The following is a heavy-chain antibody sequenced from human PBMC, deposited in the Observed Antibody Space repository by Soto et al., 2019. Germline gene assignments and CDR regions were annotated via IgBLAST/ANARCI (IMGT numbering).Heavy chain of an antibody. CDR3: AREHYGNSAWFDP. CDR1: GYTFPSYD. J-gene: IGHJ5*02. D-gene: IGHD3-10*01. Sequence: QVQLVQSGAEVKKPGASVKVSCKASGYTFPSYDIKWVRQATGQGLEWMGWMNPNSGNTGYAQKFQGRVTMHRNISISTAYMELSSLRSEDTAVYYCAREHYGNSAWFDPWGQGTLVTVSS. V-gene: IGHV1-8*01. CDR2: MNPNSGNT.